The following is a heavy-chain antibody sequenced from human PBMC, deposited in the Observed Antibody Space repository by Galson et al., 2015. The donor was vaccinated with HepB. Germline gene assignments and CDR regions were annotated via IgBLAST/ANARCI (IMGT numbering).Heavy chain of an antibody. Sequence: SLRLSCAASGFTFSSYSMNWVRQAPGKGLEWVSSISSSSSYIYYADSVKGRFTISRDNAKNSLYLQMNSLRAEDTAVYYCARDRSGSYGDWFDPWGQGTLVTVSS. J-gene: IGHJ5*02. CDR2: ISSSSSYI. V-gene: IGHV3-21*01. CDR1: GFTFSSYS. D-gene: IGHD1-26*01. CDR3: ARDRSGSYGDWFDP.